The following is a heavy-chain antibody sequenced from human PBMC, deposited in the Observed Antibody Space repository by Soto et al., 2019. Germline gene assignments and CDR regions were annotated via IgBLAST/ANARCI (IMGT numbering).Heavy chain of an antibody. D-gene: IGHD1-7*01. CDR1: GGTFSSYA. V-gene: IGHV1-69*13. J-gene: IGHJ5*02. CDR3: ARSIKFRITGTTRESIYNWFDP. Sequence: SVKVCCKASGGTFSSYAISWVRQAPGQGLEWMGGIIPIFGTANYAQKFQGRVTITADESTSTAYMELSSLRSEDTAVYYCARSIKFRITGTTRESIYNWFDPWGQGTLVSVSS. CDR2: IIPIFGTA.